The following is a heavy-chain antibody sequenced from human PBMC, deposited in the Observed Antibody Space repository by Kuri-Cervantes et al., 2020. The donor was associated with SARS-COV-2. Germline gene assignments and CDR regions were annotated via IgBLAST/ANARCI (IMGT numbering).Heavy chain of an antibody. Sequence: GGSLRLSCAASGFTFSDHYMDWVRQAPGKGLEWVGRTRNKANSYTTEYAASVKGRFTISRDDSKNSLYLQMNSLKTEDTAVYYCARDGFWSGYYYYYYYMDVWGKGTTVTVSS. CDR1: GFTFSDHY. V-gene: IGHV3-72*01. CDR2: TRNKANSYTT. J-gene: IGHJ6*03. D-gene: IGHD3-3*01. CDR3: ARDGFWSGYYYYYYYMDV.